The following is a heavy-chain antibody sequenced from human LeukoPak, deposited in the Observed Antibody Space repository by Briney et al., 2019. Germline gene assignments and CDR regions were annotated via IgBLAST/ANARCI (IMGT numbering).Heavy chain of an antibody. V-gene: IGHV1-2*06. CDR2: SNPNSGST. Sequence: ASVKVSCKASGYTFTGYYMHWVRQAPGQGLEWMGRSNPNSGSTNYAQKFQGRVTMTREKSLSTAYMELSRLSSDDTAVYYCARDHLAPGHVASAPFDPWGQGTLVTVSS. CDR3: ARDHLAPGHVASAPFDP. CDR1: GYTFTGYY. D-gene: IGHD3-3*02. J-gene: IGHJ5*02.